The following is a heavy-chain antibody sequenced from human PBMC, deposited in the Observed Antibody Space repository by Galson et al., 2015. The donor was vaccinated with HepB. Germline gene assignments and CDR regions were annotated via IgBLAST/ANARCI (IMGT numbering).Heavy chain of an antibody. CDR3: AKGGYKYHDY. J-gene: IGHJ4*02. Sequence: SLRLSCAASGFTFSRYAMHWVRQAPGKGLEWVAVISYDGSNKYYADSVKGRFTISRDNSKNTLYLQMNSLRAEDTALYYCAKGGYKYHDYWGQGTLVTVSS. V-gene: IGHV3-30-3*01. CDR2: ISYDGSNK. CDR1: GFTFSRYA. D-gene: IGHD5-18*01.